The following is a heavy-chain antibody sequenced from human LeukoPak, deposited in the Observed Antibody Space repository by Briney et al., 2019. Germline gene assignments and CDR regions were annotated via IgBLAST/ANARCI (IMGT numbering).Heavy chain of an antibody. D-gene: IGHD6-6*01. J-gene: IGHJ4*02. CDR1: GGTFSSYA. Sequence: LVKVSCKASGGTFSSYAISWVRQAPGQGLEWMGGIIPIFGTANYAQKFQGRVTITADESTSTAYMELSSLRSEDTAVYYCARAARLVSGFDYWGQGTLVTVSS. CDR2: IIPIFGTA. V-gene: IGHV1-69*13. CDR3: ARAARLVSGFDY.